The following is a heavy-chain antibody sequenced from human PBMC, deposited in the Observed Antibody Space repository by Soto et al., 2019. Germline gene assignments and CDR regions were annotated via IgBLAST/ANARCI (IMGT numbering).Heavy chain of an antibody. V-gene: IGHV4-31*03. Sequence: SETLSPSCTIAVSSLSSGLFYWSWIRQHPGKGLEWIGYIYYSGSTYYNPSLKSRVTISVDTSKNQFSLKLSSVTAADTAVYYCARSIDPLGQGTLVTVSS. J-gene: IGHJ5*02. CDR2: IYYSGST. CDR3: ARSIDP. CDR1: VSSLSSGLFY.